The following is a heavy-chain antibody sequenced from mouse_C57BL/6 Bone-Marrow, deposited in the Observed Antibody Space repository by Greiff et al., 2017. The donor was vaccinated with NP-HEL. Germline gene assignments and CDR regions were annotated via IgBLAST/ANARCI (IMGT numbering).Heavy chain of an antibody. CDR1: GYTFTSYW. J-gene: IGHJ1*03. V-gene: IGHV1-69*01. CDR3: ARRYFNYYGSSYVDWYFDV. Sequence: QVQLQQPGAELVMPGASVKLSCKASGYTFTSYWMHWVKQRPGQGLEWIGEIDPSDSYTNYNQKFKGKSTLTVDKSSSTAYMQLSSLTSEDSAVYYCARRYFNYYGSSYVDWYFDVWGTGTTVTVSS. D-gene: IGHD1-1*01. CDR2: IDPSDSYT.